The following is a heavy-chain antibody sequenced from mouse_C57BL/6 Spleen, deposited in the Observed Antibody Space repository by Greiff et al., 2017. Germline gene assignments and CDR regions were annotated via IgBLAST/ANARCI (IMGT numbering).Heavy chain of an antibody. D-gene: IGHD1-1*01. Sequence: VQLQESGAELVRPGASVTLSCKASGYTFTDYEMHWVKQTPVHGLEWIGAIDPETGGTAYNQKFKGKAILTADKSSSTAYMELRSLTSEDSAVYYCTRKPDRITTVVADYWGQGTTLTVSS. CDR2: IDPETGGT. CDR1: GYTFTDYE. V-gene: IGHV1-15*01. J-gene: IGHJ2*01. CDR3: TRKPDRITTVVADY.